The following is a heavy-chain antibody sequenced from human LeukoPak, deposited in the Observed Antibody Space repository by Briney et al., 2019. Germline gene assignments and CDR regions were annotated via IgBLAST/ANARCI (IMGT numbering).Heavy chain of an antibody. V-gene: IGHV3-23*01. CDR2: ISGSGGST. D-gene: IGHD6-19*01. CDR1: GFTFSSYA. CDR3: AKAQQWLVRYYFDY. Sequence: GGSLRLSCAASGFTFSSYAVSWVRQAPGKGLEWVSAISGSGGSTYYADSVKGRFTISRDNSKNTLYLQMNSLRAEDTAVYYCAKAQQWLVRYYFDYWGQGTLVTVSS. J-gene: IGHJ4*02.